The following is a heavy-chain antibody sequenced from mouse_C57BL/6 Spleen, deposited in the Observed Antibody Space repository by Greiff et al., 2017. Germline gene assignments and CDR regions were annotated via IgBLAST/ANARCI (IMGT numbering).Heavy chain of an antibody. V-gene: IGHV1-12*01. J-gene: IGHJ3*01. CDR3: AREDGSSYGFAY. CDR2: IYPGNGDP. Sequence: QVQLQQSGAELVRPGASVKMSCKASGYTFTSYNMHWVKQTPRQGLEWIGAIYPGNGDPSYNQKFKGKATLPVDKSSSTAYMQRSSLTSEDSAVYFCAREDGSSYGFAYWGQGTLVTVSA. D-gene: IGHD1-1*01. CDR1: GYTFTSYN.